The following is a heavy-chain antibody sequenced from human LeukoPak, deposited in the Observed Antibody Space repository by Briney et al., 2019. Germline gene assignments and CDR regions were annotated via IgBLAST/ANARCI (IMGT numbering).Heavy chain of an antibody. CDR1: GFTFSSYS. Sequence: GGSLTLSCAASGFTFSSYSMNWVHQAPGKGLEWVSSISSSSSYIYYADSVKGRFTISRDNAKNSPYLQMNSLRAEDTAVYYCARDREDIAAADGGFDPWGQGTLVTVSS. V-gene: IGHV3-21*01. CDR2: ISSSSSYI. CDR3: ARDREDIAAADGGFDP. D-gene: IGHD6-13*01. J-gene: IGHJ5*02.